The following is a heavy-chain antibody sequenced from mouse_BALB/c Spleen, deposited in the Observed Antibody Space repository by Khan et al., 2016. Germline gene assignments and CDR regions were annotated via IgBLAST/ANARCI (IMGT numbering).Heavy chain of an antibody. CDR2: INPNNGGS. D-gene: IGHD1-1*01. J-gene: IGHJ4*01. CDR1: GYSFTGYY. Sequence: VQLQQSGPDLVKSGASVKISCKASGYSFTGYYMYWVKQSHEKSLEWIGRINPNNGGSYSNQKFKGKAILTVDKSSSTAYMELRSLTSEDSAVYYCLRDAMDYWGQGTSVTVSS. V-gene: IGHV1-18*01. CDR3: LRDAMDY.